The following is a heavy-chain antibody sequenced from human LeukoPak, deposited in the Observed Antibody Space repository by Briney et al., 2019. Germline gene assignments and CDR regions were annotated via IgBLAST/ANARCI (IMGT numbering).Heavy chain of an antibody. CDR2: IIPIFGTA. V-gene: IGHV1-69*05. D-gene: IGHD3-22*01. CDR3: ARVPLSDASGHYYPH. CDR1: GGTFSSYA. Sequence: ASVKVSCKASGGTFSSYAISWVRQAPGQGLEWMGGIIPIFGTANYAQKFQGRVTLTRDTSASTAYMELNSLNSEDTAVYYCARVPLSDASGHYYPHWGQGTLVTVSS. J-gene: IGHJ1*01.